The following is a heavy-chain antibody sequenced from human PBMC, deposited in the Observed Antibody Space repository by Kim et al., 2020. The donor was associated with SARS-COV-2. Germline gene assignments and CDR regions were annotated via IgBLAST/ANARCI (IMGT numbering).Heavy chain of an antibody. Sequence: GGSLRLSCAASGFSFSSCEMNWVRQAPEKGLEWVSYISSSGSTIYYADSVKGRFTISRDNAKNSLYLQMNSLRAEDTAVYYCARTPPIYYNSIHFDYWGQGTLVTVSS. J-gene: IGHJ4*02. CDR3: ARTPPIYYNSIHFDY. V-gene: IGHV3-48*03. CDR1: GFSFSSCE. D-gene: IGHD3-22*01. CDR2: ISSSGSTI.